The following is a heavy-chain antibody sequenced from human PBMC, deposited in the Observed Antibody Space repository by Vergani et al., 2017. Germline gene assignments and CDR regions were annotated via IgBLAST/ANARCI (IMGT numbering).Heavy chain of an antibody. CDR2: IDPSDSYT. Sequence: EVQLVQSGAEVKKPGESLKISCKGSGYSFTSYWISWVRQMPGKGLEWMGRIDPSDSYTNYSPSFQGHVTISADKSICTAYLQLSSLKASDTAMYYCARQSYYDSSCYWGFDYWGQGTLVTVSS. CDR3: ARQSYYDSSCYWGFDY. CDR1: GYSFTSYW. D-gene: IGHD3-22*01. V-gene: IGHV5-10-1*01. J-gene: IGHJ4*02.